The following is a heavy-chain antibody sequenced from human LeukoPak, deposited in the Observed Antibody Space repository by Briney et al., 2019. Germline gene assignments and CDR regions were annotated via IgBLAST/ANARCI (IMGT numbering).Heavy chain of an antibody. CDR1: GGSISSGGYY. Sequence: SQTLSLTCTVSGGSISSGGYYWSWIRQHPGKGLEWIGYIYYSGSTYYNPSLKSRVTISVDTSKDQFSLKLSSVTAADTAVYYCASATSDYYGSGSYYKFPYYYYGMDVWGKGTTVTVSS. CDR2: IYYSGST. J-gene: IGHJ6*04. D-gene: IGHD3-10*01. CDR3: ASATSDYYGSGSYYKFPYYYYGMDV. V-gene: IGHV4-31*03.